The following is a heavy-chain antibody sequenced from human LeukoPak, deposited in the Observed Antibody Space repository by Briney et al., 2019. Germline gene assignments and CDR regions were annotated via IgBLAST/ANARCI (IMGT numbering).Heavy chain of an antibody. V-gene: IGHV3-21*01. CDR2: ISSSSSYI. Sequence: GGSLRLSCAASGFTFSSYSMNWVRQAPGKGLEWVSSISSSSSYIYYADSVKGRFTISRDNAKNSLYLQMYSLRAEDTAVYYCARDPYNWNAFDIWGQGTMVTVSS. D-gene: IGHD1-1*01. CDR3: ARDPYNWNAFDI. CDR1: GFTFSSYS. J-gene: IGHJ3*02.